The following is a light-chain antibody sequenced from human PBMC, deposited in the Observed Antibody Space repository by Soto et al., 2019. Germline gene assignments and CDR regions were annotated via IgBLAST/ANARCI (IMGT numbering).Light chain of an antibody. Sequence: DIPMTQSPSSVSASVGDTVTITCRASQAIAIYLAWYQQKPGKAPNLLIFIASSRHNRVPSRFSGSGSGAEFTLTISNLQPEESATYYWQRTNSVLTFGGGTRVEIK. J-gene: IGKJ4*01. V-gene: IGKV1-12*01. CDR2: IAS. CDR1: QAIAIY. CDR3: QRTNSVLT.